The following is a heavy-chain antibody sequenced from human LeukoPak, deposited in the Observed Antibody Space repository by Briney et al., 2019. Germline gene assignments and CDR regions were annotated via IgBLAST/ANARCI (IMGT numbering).Heavy chain of an antibody. CDR3: VREGRGLDY. CDR2: INQGGSEK. J-gene: IGHJ4*02. CDR1: GFTFSNSW. Sequence: PGGSLRPPLAASGFTFSNSWMSWVRQAPGKGLEWVANINQGGSEKYYLNSVKGRFTISRDNAKNSLYLQMNSLRTDDTAIYYCVREGRGLDYWGQGTLVTVSS. V-gene: IGHV3-7*05.